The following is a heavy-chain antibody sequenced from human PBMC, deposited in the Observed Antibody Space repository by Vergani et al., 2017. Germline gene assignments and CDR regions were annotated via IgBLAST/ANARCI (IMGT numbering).Heavy chain of an antibody. J-gene: IGHJ5*02. CDR2: IYYSGST. D-gene: IGHD1-14*01. V-gene: IGHV4-31*03. Sequence: QVQLQESGPGLVKPSQTLSLTCTVSGGSISSGGYYWSWIPQHPGKGLEWIGYIYYSGSTYYNPSLKSRVTISVDTAKNQVSLKLSSVTAADTAVYYCAGSGLDYNWFDPWGQGTLVTGSS. CDR3: AGSGLDYNWFDP. CDR1: GGSISSGGYY.